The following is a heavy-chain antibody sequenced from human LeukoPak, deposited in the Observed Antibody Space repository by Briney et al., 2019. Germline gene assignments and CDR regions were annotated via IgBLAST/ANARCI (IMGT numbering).Heavy chain of an antibody. CDR2: ISYDGSNK. J-gene: IGHJ5*02. Sequence: GGSLRLSCAASGFTFSSYAMHWVRQAPGKGLEWVAVISYDGSNKYYADSVKGRFTISRDNSKNTLYLQMNSLRAEDTAVYYCARANEVAGRGVGWFDPWGQETLVTVSS. CDR1: GFTFSSYA. V-gene: IGHV3-30-3*01. CDR3: ARANEVAGRGVGWFDP. D-gene: IGHD6-19*01.